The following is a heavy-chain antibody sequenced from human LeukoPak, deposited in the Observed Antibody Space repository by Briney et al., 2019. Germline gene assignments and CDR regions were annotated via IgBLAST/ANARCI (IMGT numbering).Heavy chain of an antibody. Sequence: GGSLRLSCAASGFTFSSYALSWVRQAPGKGLEWVSTISGSGDTTFYADSVKGRFTISRDNSKNTLYLQMNSLRAEDTAVYYCAKEAAAAGTPYFDYWGQGTLVTVSS. J-gene: IGHJ4*02. CDR1: GFTFSSYA. V-gene: IGHV3-23*01. D-gene: IGHD6-13*01. CDR3: AKEAAAAGTPYFDY. CDR2: ISGSGDTT.